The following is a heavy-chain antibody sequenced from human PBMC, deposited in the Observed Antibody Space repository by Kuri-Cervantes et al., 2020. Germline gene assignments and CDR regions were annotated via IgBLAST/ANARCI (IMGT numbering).Heavy chain of an antibody. Sequence: GESLKISCAASGFTFSSYWMSWVRQAPGKGLEWVANIKQDGSEKDYVDSVKGRFTISRDNAKDSLYLQMNSLRAEDTAVYYCARVTNGDDSGSYNYYYYYYMDVWGKGTTVTVSS. V-gene: IGHV3-7*02. D-gene: IGHD1-26*01. CDR2: IKQDGSEK. J-gene: IGHJ6*03. CDR3: ARVTNGDDSGSYNYYYYYYMDV. CDR1: GFTFSSYW.